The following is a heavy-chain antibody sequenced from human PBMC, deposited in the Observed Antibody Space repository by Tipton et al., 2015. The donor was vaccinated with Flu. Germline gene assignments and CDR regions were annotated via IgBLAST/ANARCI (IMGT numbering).Heavy chain of an antibody. Sequence: QLVQSGAEVKKPGSSVKVSCKASGGTFSRYAISWVRQAPGQGLEWMGRINPNSGGTNYAQNFQGRVTMTRDTTISTAYMELSRLRFDDPAVYSCALLSMVGVASGGPAETKYGMDVWGQGTTVIVSS. CDR3: ALLSMVGVASGGPAETKYGMDV. J-gene: IGHJ6*02. CDR1: GGTFSRYA. D-gene: IGHD2-2*01. CDR2: INPNSGGT. V-gene: IGHV1-2*06.